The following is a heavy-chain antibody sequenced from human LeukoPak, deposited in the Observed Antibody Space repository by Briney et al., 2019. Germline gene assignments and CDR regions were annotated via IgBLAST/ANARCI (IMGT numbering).Heavy chain of an antibody. Sequence: SETLSLTCTVSGGSISSNNYYWGWIRQPPGKGLEWIGSIYYSGSTYNNPSLKSRVTISVDTTKNQFSLKLTSVTAADTAVYYCASSPSGYWWNFDCWGQGTLVSVSS. CDR3: ASSPSGYWWNFDC. V-gene: IGHV4-39*01. CDR2: IYYSGST. D-gene: IGHD3-22*01. J-gene: IGHJ4*02. CDR1: GGSISSNNYY.